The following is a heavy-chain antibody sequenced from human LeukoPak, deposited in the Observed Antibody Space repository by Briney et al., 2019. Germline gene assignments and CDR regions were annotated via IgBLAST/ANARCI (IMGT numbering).Heavy chain of an antibody. CDR2: INAGNGNT. D-gene: IGHD2-2*01. CDR3: ARGVVVVPAAPYNWFVT. CDR1: GYTFTSYA. V-gene: IGHV1-3*01. Sequence: ASVKVSCKASGYTFTSYAMHWVRQAPGQRLEWMEWINAGNGNTKYSQKFQGRVTITRDKSASTAYMELSRLRSEDTAVYYCARGVVVVPAAPYNWFVTWGQGTLVTVSS. J-gene: IGHJ5*02.